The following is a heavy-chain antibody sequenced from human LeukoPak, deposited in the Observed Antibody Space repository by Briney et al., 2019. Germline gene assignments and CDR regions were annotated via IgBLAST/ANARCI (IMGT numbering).Heavy chain of an antibody. Sequence: GGSLRLSCAASGFTFSSYWMIWVRQAPGKGLEWVANIRQDGSEKYYVASVRGRFTISRDNAKNSLYLQMNSLRAEDTAVYYCARGDVTMVRGVTNFDYWGQGTLVTVSS. CDR2: IRQDGSEK. V-gene: IGHV3-7*01. J-gene: IGHJ4*02. D-gene: IGHD3-10*01. CDR1: GFTFSSYW. CDR3: ARGDVTMVRGVTNFDY.